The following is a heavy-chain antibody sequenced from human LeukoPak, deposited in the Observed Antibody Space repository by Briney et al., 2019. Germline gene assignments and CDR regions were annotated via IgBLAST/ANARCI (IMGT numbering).Heavy chain of an antibody. V-gene: IGHV3-30*04. J-gene: IGHJ4*02. CDR2: ISYDGSNK. D-gene: IGHD1-26*01. CDR3: AVGATFFDY. CDR1: GSTFSSYA. Sequence: GGSLRLSCAASGSTFSSYAMHWVRQAPGKGLEWVAVISYDGSNKYYADSVKGRFTISRDNSKNTLYLRMNSLRAEDTAVYYSAVGATFFDYWGQGTLVTVSS.